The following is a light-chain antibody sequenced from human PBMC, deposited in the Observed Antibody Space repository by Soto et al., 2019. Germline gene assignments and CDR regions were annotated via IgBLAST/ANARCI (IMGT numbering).Light chain of an antibody. CDR3: QQYYSTLGT. Sequence: DIVMTQSPDSLAVSLGKRATINCKSSQSVLYSSNNKNYLAWYQHRPGQPPKLLIYWASTRESGVPDRFSGSGSGTDFTLTISSLQAEDVAVYYCQQYYSTLGTFGQGTKLEIK. CDR2: WAS. J-gene: IGKJ2*02. V-gene: IGKV4-1*01. CDR1: QSVLYSSNNKNY.